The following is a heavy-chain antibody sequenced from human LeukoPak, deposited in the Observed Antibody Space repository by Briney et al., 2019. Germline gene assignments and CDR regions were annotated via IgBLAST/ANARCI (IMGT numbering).Heavy chain of an antibody. CDR2: IYYCGST. CDR1: GASICSYY. D-gene: IGHD6-13*01. CDR3: SRNLIPEQLVLNF. Sequence: PSETLSLTCTVSGASICSYYWSWIRQPPGKGLEWIVYIYYCGSTNYNPSLKSRVTFSVDTSKSQFSLKLIPVPARDTAGYLFSRNLIPEQLVLNFWGQGTLVTVSS. V-gene: IGHV4-59*01. J-gene: IGHJ4*02.